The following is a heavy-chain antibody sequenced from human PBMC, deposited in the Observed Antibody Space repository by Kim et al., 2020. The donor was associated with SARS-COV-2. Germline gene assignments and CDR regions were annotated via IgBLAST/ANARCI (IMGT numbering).Heavy chain of an antibody. J-gene: IGHJ6*02. CDR1: GGSISSYY. CDR3: TRDNNPRGRRGYRYGVVDYGMDV. Sequence: SETLSLTCTVSGGSISSYYWSWIRQPPGKGLEWIGYSYYSGSTNYNPSLKSRVTISVDTSKNQFSLKLSSVTAADTAVYYCTRDNNPRGRRGYRYGVVDYGMDVWGQATTVTVSS. D-gene: IGHD5-18*01. V-gene: IGHV4-59*01. CDR2: SYYSGST.